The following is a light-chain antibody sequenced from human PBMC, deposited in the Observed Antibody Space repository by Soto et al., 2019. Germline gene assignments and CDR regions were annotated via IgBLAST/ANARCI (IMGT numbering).Light chain of an antibody. V-gene: IGKV1-39*01. CDR2: AAS. CDR1: QSISSY. J-gene: IGKJ3*01. CDR3: QQSYSTWT. Sequence: DIQMTQSPSSLSASVGDRVTITCRASQSISSYLNWYQQKPGKAPKLLIYAASSLQSGVPSRFSGSGSGTDVTLTISILQPEDFATYYCQQSYSTWTFGPGTKVDIK.